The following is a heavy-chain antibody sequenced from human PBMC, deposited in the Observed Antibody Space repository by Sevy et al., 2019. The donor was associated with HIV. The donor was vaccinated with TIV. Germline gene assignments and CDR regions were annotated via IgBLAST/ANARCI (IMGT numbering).Heavy chain of an antibody. V-gene: IGHV3-33*01. D-gene: IGHD2-21*02. J-gene: IGHJ5*02. CDR2: IWYDGSNK. Sequence: GGSLRLSCAASGFTFSSYGMHWVRQAPGKGLEWVAVIWYDGSNKYYADSVKGRFTISRDNSKNTLYLQMNSLRAEDTAVYYCARGGGVVVTAMEGWFDPWGQGTLFTVSS. CDR1: GFTFSSYG. CDR3: ARGGGVVVTAMEGWFDP.